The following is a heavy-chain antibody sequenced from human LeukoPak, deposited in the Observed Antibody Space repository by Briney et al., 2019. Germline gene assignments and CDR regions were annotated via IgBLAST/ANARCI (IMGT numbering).Heavy chain of an antibody. Sequence: GGSLRLSCAASGSTFSSFAMTWVRQAPGKGLEWVSTIYSTDGTTYYADSVKGRFAISRDNSKNTVHLQMNSLSAEDTAIYYCAKDFGYDPHFFDYWGQGTLVTVST. CDR1: GSTFSSFA. CDR3: AKDFGYDPHFFDY. J-gene: IGHJ4*02. V-gene: IGHV3-23*01. CDR2: IYSTDGTT. D-gene: IGHD5-12*01.